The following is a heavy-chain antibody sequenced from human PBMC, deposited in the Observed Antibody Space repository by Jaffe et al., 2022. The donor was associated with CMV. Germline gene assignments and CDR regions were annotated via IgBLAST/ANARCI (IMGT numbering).Heavy chain of an antibody. CDR3: ARFPIPIGRLSWGLPPTNRDYYYVLDV. V-gene: IGHV3-33*01. Sequence: QVQLVESGGGVVQPGGSLRLSCAASGFTFNSYGMHWVRQAPGKGLEWVSLIWYDGSNKYYADSVKGRFTISRDNSENTLYLQMDSLRAEDTAVYYCARFPIPIGRLSWGLPPTNRDYYYVLDVWGQGTTVAVFS. D-gene: IGHD7-27*01. CDR2: IWYDGSNK. J-gene: IGHJ6*02. CDR1: GFTFNSYG.